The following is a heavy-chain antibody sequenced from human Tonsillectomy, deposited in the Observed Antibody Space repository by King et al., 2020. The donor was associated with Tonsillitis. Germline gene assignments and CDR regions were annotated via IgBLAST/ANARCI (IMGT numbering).Heavy chain of an antibody. CDR3: TSDNRGTNRSSWYLSPFDY. V-gene: IGHV3-15*07. J-gene: IGHJ4*02. D-gene: IGHD6-13*01. Sequence: VQLVESGGGLVKPGGSLRLSCAASGFTFSNAWMNWVRQAPGKGLEWFVRSKSKTDGGTTDYAAPVKGKFTISRDDSKNTLYLQMNSLKTDDTAVYYCTSDNRGTNRSSWYLSPFDYWGQGTLVTVSS. CDR1: GFTFSNAW. CDR2: SKSKTDGGTT.